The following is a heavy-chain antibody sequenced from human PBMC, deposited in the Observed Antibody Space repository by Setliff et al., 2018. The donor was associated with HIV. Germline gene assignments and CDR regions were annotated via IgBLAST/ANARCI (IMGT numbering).Heavy chain of an antibody. CDR1: GGSFPAYY. D-gene: IGHD4-17*01. CDR2: INYEGDT. Sequence: ETLSLTCAVYGGSFPAYYWNWIRQPPGKGLEWIGEINYEGDTTYNPSLKSRVNMFIDTSKKQFSLKVASVTAADTAVYYCVRQHGDYAFDPWGQGTLVTVSS. CDR3: VRQHGDYAFDP. V-gene: IGHV4-34*01. J-gene: IGHJ5*02.